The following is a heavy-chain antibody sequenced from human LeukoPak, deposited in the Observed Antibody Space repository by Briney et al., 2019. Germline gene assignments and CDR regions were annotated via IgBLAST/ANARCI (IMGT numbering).Heavy chain of an antibody. CDR1: GFIFTNAW. D-gene: IGHD4-17*01. J-gene: IGHJ4*02. CDR3: ARSFHGDPFDY. Sequence: GGSLRLSCAASGFIFTNAWMNWVRQAPGKGLEWVANIKQDGSEKHYVDSVKGRFTISRDNAKNSLYLQMNSLRAEDTAVYYCARSFHGDPFDYWGQGTLVTVSS. CDR2: IKQDGSEK. V-gene: IGHV3-7*03.